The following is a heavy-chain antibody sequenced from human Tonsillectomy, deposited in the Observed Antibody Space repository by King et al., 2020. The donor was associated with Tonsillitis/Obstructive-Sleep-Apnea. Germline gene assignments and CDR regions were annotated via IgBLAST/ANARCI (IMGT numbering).Heavy chain of an antibody. CDR2: ISYDGSNK. D-gene: IGHD2-21*01. J-gene: IGHJ3*02. CDR3: ARWSGDSYAFDI. Sequence: VQLVESGGGVVQPGRSLRLSCAASGFTFSSYAMHWVRQAPGKGLEWVAVISYDGSNKYYADSVKGRFTISRDNSKNTLYLQMNSLRAEDTAVYYCARWSGDSYAFDIWGQGTIVTVSS. V-gene: IGHV3-30*04. CDR1: GFTFSSYA.